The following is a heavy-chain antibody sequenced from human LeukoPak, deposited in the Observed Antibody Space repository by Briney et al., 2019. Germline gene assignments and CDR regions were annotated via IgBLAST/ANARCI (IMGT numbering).Heavy chain of an antibody. Sequence: PSETLSLTCTVSGYSISSGYYWGWIRQPPGKGLEWIGSIYHSGSTYYNPSLTSRVTISVDTSKNQFSLKLSSVTAADTAVYYCARASIVVVPAAWGQGTMVTVSS. J-gene: IGHJ3*01. V-gene: IGHV4-38-2*02. CDR2: IYHSGST. CDR3: ARASIVVVPAA. CDR1: GYSISSGYY. D-gene: IGHD2-2*01.